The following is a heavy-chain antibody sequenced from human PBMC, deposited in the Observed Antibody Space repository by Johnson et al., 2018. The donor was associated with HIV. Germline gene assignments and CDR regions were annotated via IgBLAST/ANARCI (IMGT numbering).Heavy chain of an antibody. CDR3: AKQYYGSGGSVHAFDI. Sequence: QVQLVESGGGVVQPGRSLRLSCAASGFTFSSYGMHWVRQAPGKGLEWMAVISSAGTDKYYADSVKGRFPVSRDNSKNTVYLQMNRLRAEDTAVYYCAKQYYGSGGSVHAFDIWGQGTMVTVSS. CDR2: ISSAGTDK. V-gene: IGHV3-30*18. D-gene: IGHD3-10*01. CDR1: GFTFSSYG. J-gene: IGHJ3*02.